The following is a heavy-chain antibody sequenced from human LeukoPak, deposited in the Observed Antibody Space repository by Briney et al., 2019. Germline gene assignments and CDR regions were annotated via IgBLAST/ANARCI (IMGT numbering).Heavy chain of an antibody. D-gene: IGHD3-10*01. J-gene: IGHJ6*02. V-gene: IGHV4-39*01. CDR2: IYYSGST. CDR1: GGSISSSSYY. CDR3: ARQTGYIVRGAYFYYFGMDV. Sequence: SETLSLTCTVSGGSISSSSYYWGWIRQPPGKGLEWIGSIYYSGSTYYNPSLKSRVTISVDTSKNQFSLKLSSVTAADTAVYYCARQTGYIVRGAYFYYFGMDVWGQGTTVTVSS.